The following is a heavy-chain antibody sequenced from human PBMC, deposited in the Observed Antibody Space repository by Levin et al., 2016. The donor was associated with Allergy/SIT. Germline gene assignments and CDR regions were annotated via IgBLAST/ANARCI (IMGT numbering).Heavy chain of an antibody. CDR1: GFTFSAYT. J-gene: IGHJ3*01. V-gene: IGHV3-21*01. CDR2: IGFYSSDI. D-gene: IGHD3-16*02. CDR3: ARASGNYDYIWGSNRGAFDV. Sequence: ETLSLTCAASGFTFSAYTMNWVRQAPGKGLEWVASIGFYSSDIYYADSVKGRFTISRDNAEDSLFLQLDSLRGEDTAVYYCARASGNYDYIWGSNRGAFDVWGQGTMVSISS.